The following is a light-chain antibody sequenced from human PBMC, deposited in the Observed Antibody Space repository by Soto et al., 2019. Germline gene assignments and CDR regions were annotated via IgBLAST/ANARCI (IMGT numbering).Light chain of an antibody. CDR1: QSLLHYNGNNY. Sequence: DIVMTQSPLSLPVTPGEPASISCRSSQSLLHYNGNNYLNWYLXKQGQSQQLXIYLGSNRASGVPDRFSGSGSGTDFTMKITRVEAEDVGVDHCMQSLQTPLTFGQGTRLEIK. V-gene: IGKV2-28*01. CDR3: MQSLQTPLT. CDR2: LGS. J-gene: IGKJ5*01.